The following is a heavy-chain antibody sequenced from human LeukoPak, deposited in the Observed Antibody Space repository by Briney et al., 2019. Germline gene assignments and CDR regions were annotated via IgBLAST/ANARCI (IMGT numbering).Heavy chain of an antibody. Sequence: SDTLSLTCAVNGGSFRGYYWSWIRQPPGKRLEWIGEINHSGSTNYNPSLKSRVTISVDTSKNQFSLKLSSVTAADTAVYYCARRASHANWFDPWGQGTLVTVSS. V-gene: IGHV4-34*01. CDR3: ARRASHANWFDP. CDR2: INHSGST. J-gene: IGHJ5*02. CDR1: GGSFRGYY.